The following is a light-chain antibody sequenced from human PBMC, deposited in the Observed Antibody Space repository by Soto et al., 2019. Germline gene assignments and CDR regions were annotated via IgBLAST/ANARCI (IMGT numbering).Light chain of an antibody. Sequence: QSVLTQPPAASGSPGQSVTISCTGTSSDVGAYNYVSWYQQHPGKAPKLMIFEVSNRPSGISIRFSGSKSGNTASLTISGLQTEDEADYYCSSYTNNCPYVFGTGTKVTVL. CDR1: SSDVGAYNY. CDR3: SSYTNNCPYV. V-gene: IGLV2-14*01. CDR2: EVS. J-gene: IGLJ1*01.